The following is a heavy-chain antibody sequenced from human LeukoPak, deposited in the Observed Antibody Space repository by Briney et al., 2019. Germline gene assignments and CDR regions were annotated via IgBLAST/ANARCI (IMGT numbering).Heavy chain of an antibody. CDR3: AREASPYDFWSGYRNWFDP. V-gene: IGHV1-46*01. J-gene: IGHJ5*02. D-gene: IGHD3-3*01. Sequence: WASVKVSCKASGYTFTSYYMHWVRQAPGQGLEWMGIINPSGGSTSYAQKFQGRVTMTRDTSTSTVYMELSSLRSEDTAVYYCAREASPYDFWSGYRNWFDPWGQGTLVTVSS. CDR2: INPSGGST. CDR1: GYTFTSYY.